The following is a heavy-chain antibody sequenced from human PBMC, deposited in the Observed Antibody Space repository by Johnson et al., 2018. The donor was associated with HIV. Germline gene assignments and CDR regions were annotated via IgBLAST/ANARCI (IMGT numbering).Heavy chain of an antibody. CDR1: AFTLSSYG. CDR3: AKDIVVSAECLDDACDV. V-gene: IGHV3-30*02. D-gene: IGHD2-2*01. J-gene: IGHJ3*01. Sequence: QVQLVESGGGVVQPGGSLRLSCAASAFTLSSYGMHWVRQAPGKGLEWLAFLRYDANKKVYADSVRGRFTISRDNSKNTLFLQMNSLRTEDTAVYYCAKDIVVSAECLDDACDVWRQVTRVTGS. CDR2: LRYDANKK.